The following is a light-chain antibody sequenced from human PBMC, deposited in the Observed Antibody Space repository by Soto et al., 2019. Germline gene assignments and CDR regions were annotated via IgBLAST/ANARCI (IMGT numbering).Light chain of an antibody. Sequence: AIQLTQSPSSLYASVEDSVTTTCRASQSISSALAWYQQTPGRAPKLLIYDASTLASGVPSRFSGSRSGTDFTLTVCCLQPEEFATYYCQQFDDSPFTFGPGTKVDI. J-gene: IGKJ3*01. CDR3: QQFDDSPFT. CDR2: DAS. CDR1: QSISSA. V-gene: IGKV1D-13*01.